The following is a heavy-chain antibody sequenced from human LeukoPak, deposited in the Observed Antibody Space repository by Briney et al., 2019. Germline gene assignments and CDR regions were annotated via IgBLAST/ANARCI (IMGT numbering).Heavy chain of an antibody. D-gene: IGHD6-13*01. V-gene: IGHV4-34*01. CDR3: ARAWGAAAGLGDS. Sequence: SETLSLTCDVYGGSFSGYYRSWIRQPPGKGLEWVGEINESGSTKYNPSLKSRVTISADTSKNQFALKMTSVTAADTAVYYCARAWGAAAGLGDSWGQGTLVTVSS. CDR2: INESGST. J-gene: IGHJ4*02. CDR1: GGSFSGYY.